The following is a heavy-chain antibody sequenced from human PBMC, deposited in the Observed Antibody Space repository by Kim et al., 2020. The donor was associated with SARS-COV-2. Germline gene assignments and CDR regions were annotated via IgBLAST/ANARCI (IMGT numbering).Heavy chain of an antibody. D-gene: IGHD3-22*01. Sequence: SVKVSCKASGCTFSSYAISWVRQAPGQGLEWMGGIIPIFGTANYAQKFQGRVTITADESTSTAYMELSSLRSEDTAVYYCARDLGSGDSRWFDPWGQGTRVTVSS. V-gene: IGHV1-69*13. J-gene: IGHJ5*02. CDR2: IIPIFGTA. CDR1: GCTFSSYA. CDR3: ARDLGSGDSRWFDP.